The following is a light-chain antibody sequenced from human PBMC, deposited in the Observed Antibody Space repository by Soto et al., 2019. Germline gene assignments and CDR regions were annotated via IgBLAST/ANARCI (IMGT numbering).Light chain of an antibody. J-gene: IGLJ1*01. Sequence: QSVLTQPASVSASPGQSITISCTGTSSDVGGYNYVSWSQQHPGKAPKVIIYEVTYRPSGVSSRFSGSKSGNTASLTISGLQAEDEADYYCSSYTSTSSYVFGTGTKVTVL. CDR1: SSDVGGYNY. V-gene: IGLV2-14*01. CDR3: SSYTSTSSYV. CDR2: EVT.